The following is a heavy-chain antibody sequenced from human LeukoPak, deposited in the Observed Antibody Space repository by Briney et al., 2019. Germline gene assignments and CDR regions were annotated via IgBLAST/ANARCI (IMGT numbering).Heavy chain of an antibody. D-gene: IGHD3-22*01. CDR2: GAT. CDR3: ERDLGHITLGSTYYHNWFDP. J-gene: IGHJ5*02. CDR1: GGSVSGYY. Sequence: SETLSLTCTVSGGSVSGYYWSWIRQPPGKGLEWIGYGATHYNPSLKSRVTISIDTSNNQFSLKMSSVIAADTAVYYCERDLGHITLGSTYYHNWFDPWGQGTLVTVSS. V-gene: IGHV4-59*02.